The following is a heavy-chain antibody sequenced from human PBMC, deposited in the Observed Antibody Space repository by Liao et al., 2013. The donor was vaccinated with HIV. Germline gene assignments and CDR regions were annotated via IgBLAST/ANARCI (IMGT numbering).Heavy chain of an antibody. CDR1: GGSIGSNY. CDR3: VRASIAARLDF. V-gene: IGHV4-59*01. D-gene: IGHD6-6*01. Sequence: QVQLQESGPGLVRPSETLSLNCTVSGGSIGSNYWNWIRQVPGKGLEWIGYIYYGGTTNYNPSLSSRVTMSVDRSKGQFSLKLSSVTVADTAIYYCVRASIAARLDFWGQGKLVTVSS. CDR2: IYYGGTT. J-gene: IGHJ4*02.